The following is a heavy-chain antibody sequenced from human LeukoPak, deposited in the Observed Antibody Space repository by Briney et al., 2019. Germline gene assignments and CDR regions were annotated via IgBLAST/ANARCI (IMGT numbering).Heavy chain of an antibody. D-gene: IGHD2-2*01. J-gene: IGHJ4*02. Sequence: PGGSLRLSCAASGFTVSSNYRSWVRQAPGKGLEWASVIYSGGSTYYANSVKGRFTISRDNSKNMLFLQMNSLRAEDTAVYFCASSASLVCLDYWGQGTLVTVSS. V-gene: IGHV3-53*01. CDR1: GFTVSSNY. CDR2: IYSGGST. CDR3: ASSASLVCLDY.